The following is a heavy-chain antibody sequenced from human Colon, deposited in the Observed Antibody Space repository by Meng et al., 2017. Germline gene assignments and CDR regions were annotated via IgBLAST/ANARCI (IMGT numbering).Heavy chain of an antibody. D-gene: IGHD2-21*02. CDR1: GYSFRTYA. CDR3: VRHNGDSDFDY. V-gene: IGHV7-4-1*02. J-gene: IGHJ4*02. Sequence: QVQLVQSRSELKKPGASVKGSCKASGYSFRTYAINWVRQAPGQGLQWMGWINMYTGDPSYVEGFAGRFVFSLDISVSTAYLQISSLKAEDTAVYFCVRHNGDSDFDYWGQGTLVTVSS. CDR2: INMYTGDP.